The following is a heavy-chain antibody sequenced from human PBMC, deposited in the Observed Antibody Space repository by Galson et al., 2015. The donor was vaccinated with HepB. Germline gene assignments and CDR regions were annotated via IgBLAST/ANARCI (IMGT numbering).Heavy chain of an antibody. V-gene: IGHV1-18*01. D-gene: IGHD3-10*01. CDR1: GSTFSSYG. CDR3: ARDRGNLVRGSGMDV. Sequence: SVTVSCKASGSTFSSYGISWVRQAPGQGLEWMGWISAYNGNTNYAQKHQGRVTTTTETSTSTVYMELRSLRSDDTAVYYCARDRGNLVRGSGMDVWGQGTTVTVSS. J-gene: IGHJ6*02. CDR2: ISAYNGNT.